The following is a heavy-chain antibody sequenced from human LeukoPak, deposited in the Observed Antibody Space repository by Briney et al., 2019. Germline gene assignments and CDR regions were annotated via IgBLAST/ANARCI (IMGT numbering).Heavy chain of an antibody. CDR2: IIPIFGTA. J-gene: IGHJ4*02. CDR3: ARVEITYYDFWSGYYNDY. V-gene: IGHV1-69*05. Sequence: SVKVSCKASGGTFSSYAISWVRQAPGQGLEWMGGIIPIFGTANYAQKFQGRVTITTDESTSTAYMELSSLRSEDTAVYYCARVEITYYDFWSGYYNDYWGQGTLVTVSS. D-gene: IGHD3-3*01. CDR1: GGTFSSYA.